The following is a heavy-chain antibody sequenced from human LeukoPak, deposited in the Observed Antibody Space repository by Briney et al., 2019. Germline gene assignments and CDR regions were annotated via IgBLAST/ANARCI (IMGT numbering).Heavy chain of an antibody. J-gene: IGHJ4*02. D-gene: IGHD3-10*01. CDR1: GYTFTGYY. V-gene: IGHV1-2*02. CDR3: AREYYYGSGNYYNRIDY. CDR2: IDPNSGGT. Sequence: ASVKVSCKASGYTFTGYYMHWVRRAPGQGLEWMGWIDPNSGGTNYAQKFQGRVTMTRDTSISTAYMVLNRLRSDDTAVYYCAREYYYGSGNYYNRIDYWGQGTLVTVSS.